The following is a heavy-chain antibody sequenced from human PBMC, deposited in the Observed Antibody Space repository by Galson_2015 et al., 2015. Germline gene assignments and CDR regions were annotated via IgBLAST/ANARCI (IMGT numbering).Heavy chain of an antibody. CDR3: ARDRAPGVSRVHFDY. D-gene: IGHD2-8*01. CDR2: TYHGSKWYN. J-gene: IGHJ4*01. V-gene: IGHV6-1*01. Sequence: CAISGDSVSSHSAAWNWIRQSPSRGLEWLGRTYHGSKWYNDYTVSVKSRITINSDTSKNQFSLQLNSVTPEDTAVYYCARDRAPGVSRVHFDYPFHGALVTVSS. CDR1: GDSVSSHSAA.